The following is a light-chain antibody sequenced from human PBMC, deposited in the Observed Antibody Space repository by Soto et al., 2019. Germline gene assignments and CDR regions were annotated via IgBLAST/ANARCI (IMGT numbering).Light chain of an antibody. CDR2: GAS. J-gene: IGKJ2*01. Sequence: EIVLTQSPGTLSLSPGERATLSCRTSRSDRNTYLAWYQQKPGQAPRLLIYGASSRATGIPDRFSGSGSGTDFTLTISRLDPEDFAVYYCQQYGASPPVYAFGQGTKLEIK. CDR3: QQYGASPPVYA. V-gene: IGKV3-20*01. CDR1: RSDRNTY.